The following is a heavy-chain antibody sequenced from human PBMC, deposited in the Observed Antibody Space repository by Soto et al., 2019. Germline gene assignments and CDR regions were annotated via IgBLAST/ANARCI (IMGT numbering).Heavy chain of an antibody. CDR2: VNSDGTTR. CDR3: ARDLPGISAAPI. Sequence: GGSLRLSCAASGFTFSSYWMHWVRQVPGKGLVWVSRVNSDGTTRTYADSGKGRFTISRDNAKNTLYLQMNSLRAEDTAVYYCARDLPGISAAPIWGQGTMVTVSS. CDR1: GFTFSSYW. D-gene: IGHD6-13*01. V-gene: IGHV3-74*01. J-gene: IGHJ3*02.